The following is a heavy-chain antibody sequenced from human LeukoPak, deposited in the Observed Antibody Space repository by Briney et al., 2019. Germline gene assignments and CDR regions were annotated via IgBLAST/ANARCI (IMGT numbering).Heavy chain of an antibody. V-gene: IGHV3-7*01. CDR1: GFTFSSYW. Sequence: GGSLRLSCAASGFTFSSYWMTWVRQAPGKGLEWVANIKPDGSQKFCVDSVKDRFTISRDNAKNSLYLQMNSLRAEDTAVYYCARDSGSFFVDFWGQGTLVTVSS. CDR2: IKPDGSQK. CDR3: ARDSGSFFVDF. J-gene: IGHJ4*02. D-gene: IGHD1-26*01.